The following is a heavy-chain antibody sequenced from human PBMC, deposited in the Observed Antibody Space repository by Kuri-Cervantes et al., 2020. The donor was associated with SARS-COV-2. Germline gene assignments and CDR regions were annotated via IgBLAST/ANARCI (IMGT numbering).Heavy chain of an antibody. CDR2: IYKSGST. CDR1: GGSISTYY. Sequence: ESLKISCLVSGGSISTYYWSWIRQSPGKGLEWIGDIYKSGSTKTNPSLKTRVTISVDTSKNQFSLRLTPATAADTAVYFCAKYGTDDYLSTYFGRGTWFDPCGQGTLVTVSS. CDR3: AKYGTDDYLSTYFGRGTWFDP. D-gene: IGHD3-3*01. V-gene: IGHV4-59*01. J-gene: IGHJ5*02.